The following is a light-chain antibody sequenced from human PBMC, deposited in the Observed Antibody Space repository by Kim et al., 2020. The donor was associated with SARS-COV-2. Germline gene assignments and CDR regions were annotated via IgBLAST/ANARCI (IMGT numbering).Light chain of an antibody. Sequence: VSPGQTACITCSGDKLGDKYACWYQQKPGQAPVLVIYQDNKRPSGIPERFSGSNSGNTATLTISGTQAMDEADYYCQAWDSSTHVVFGGGTQLTVL. J-gene: IGLJ2*01. V-gene: IGLV3-1*01. CDR3: QAWDSSTHVV. CDR1: KLGDKY. CDR2: QDN.